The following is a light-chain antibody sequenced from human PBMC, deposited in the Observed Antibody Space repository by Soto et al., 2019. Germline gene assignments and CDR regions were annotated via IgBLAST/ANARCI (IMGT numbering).Light chain of an antibody. Sequence: QSVLTQPPSVSAAPGQKVTISCSGSSSNIGNNYVSWYQQLPGTAPKLLIYENNKRPSGIPDRFSGSKSGTSATLGITGLQTRDEADYYCGTWDSSLSASMVFGGGTKLTVL. CDR3: GTWDSSLSASMV. CDR2: ENN. J-gene: IGLJ3*02. V-gene: IGLV1-51*02. CDR1: SSNIGNNY.